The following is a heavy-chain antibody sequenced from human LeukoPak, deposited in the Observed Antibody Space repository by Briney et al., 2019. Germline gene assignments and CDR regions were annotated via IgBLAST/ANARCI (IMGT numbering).Heavy chain of an antibody. J-gene: IGHJ4*02. D-gene: IGHD5-18*01. V-gene: IGHV5-51*01. CDR2: IYPGESDT. Sequence: GESLKISCKGSGYSFTSYWIGWVRQMPGKGLEWMGIIYPGESDTRYSPSFQGQVTISADKSISTAYLQWSSLKASDTAMYYCARTSRVDTAMVRYWGQGTLVTVSS. CDR3: ARTSRVDTAMVRY. CDR1: GYSFTSYW.